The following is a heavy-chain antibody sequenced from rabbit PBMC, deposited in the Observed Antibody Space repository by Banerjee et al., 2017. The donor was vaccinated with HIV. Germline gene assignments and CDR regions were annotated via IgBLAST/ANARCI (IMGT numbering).Heavy chain of an antibody. CDR1: GIDFSSYYY. CDR3: VRAAGYGGYGFATGFDL. J-gene: IGHJ4*01. CDR2: IDAGSSGGI. D-gene: IGHD6-1*01. V-gene: IGHV1S40*01. Sequence: QSLEESGGDLVKPGASLTLTCTASGIDFSSYYYIHWVRQAPGKGLEWIACIDAGSSGGIYYASWAKGRFTISKTSSTTVTLQMTSLTAADTATYFCVRAAGYGGYGFATGFDLWGPGTLVTVS.